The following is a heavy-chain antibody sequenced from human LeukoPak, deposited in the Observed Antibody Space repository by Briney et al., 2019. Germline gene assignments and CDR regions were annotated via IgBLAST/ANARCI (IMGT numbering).Heavy chain of an antibody. V-gene: IGHV3-21*01. CDR1: GFTFSNYN. D-gene: IGHD3-10*01. Sequence: GGSLRLSCAASGFTFSNYNMNWVREAPGKGLEWVSCISTRSTYIYYADSVKGRFTISRDNAKNSLYLQMNGLRAEDTAVYYCARGRSITLLRGVAMSDGFDIWGQGAMVTVSS. J-gene: IGHJ3*02. CDR3: ARGRSITLLRGVAMSDGFDI. CDR2: ISTRSTYI.